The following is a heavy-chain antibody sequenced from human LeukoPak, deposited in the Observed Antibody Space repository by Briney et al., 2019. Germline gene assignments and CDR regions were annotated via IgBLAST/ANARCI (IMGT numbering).Heavy chain of an antibody. CDR2: IYSTGVT. V-gene: IGHV4-61*02. D-gene: IGHD3-3*01. J-gene: IGHJ4*02. CDR1: GGSINNGAYY. CDR3: ARIGSHNDFWSGYSH. Sequence: PSQTLSLTCTVSGGSINNGAYYWSWIRQPAGKTLEWIGRIYSTGVTDYSPSFKSRVSMSLDTSRNHFSLKLRSVTAADTAMYYCARIGSHNDFWSGYSHWGQGTLVAVSS.